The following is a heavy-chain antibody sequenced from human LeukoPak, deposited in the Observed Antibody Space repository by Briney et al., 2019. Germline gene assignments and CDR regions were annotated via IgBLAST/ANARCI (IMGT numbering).Heavy chain of an antibody. CDR2: IVVGSGDT. Sequence: ASVKVSCKTSGFTFITSAIQWVRQARGQGLEWIGWIVVGSGDTNYAQKFQERVTITRDMSTTTAYMELSSLRSEDTAVYYCAAAYYGSGREYYFDYWGQGTLVTVS. V-gene: IGHV1-58*02. J-gene: IGHJ4*02. CDR3: AAAYYGSGREYYFDY. D-gene: IGHD3-10*01. CDR1: GFTFITSA.